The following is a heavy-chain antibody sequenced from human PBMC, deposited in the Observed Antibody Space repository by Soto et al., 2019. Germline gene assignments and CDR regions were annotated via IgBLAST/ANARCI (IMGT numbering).Heavy chain of an antibody. CDR1: GFTFCSYS. J-gene: IGHJ4*02. CDR2: ISSSSRYI. CDR3: WRAWTNGVWPGY. Sequence: GGSRRRSCAACGFTFCSYSMNGFRKAPGRGLEWVSSISSSSRYIYSADSVKGRFTISRENAKNSLYPQMHRMRAEATAVSYCWRAWTNGVWPGYWGQGTLVTLCS. V-gene: IGHV3-21*01. D-gene: IGHD2-8*01.